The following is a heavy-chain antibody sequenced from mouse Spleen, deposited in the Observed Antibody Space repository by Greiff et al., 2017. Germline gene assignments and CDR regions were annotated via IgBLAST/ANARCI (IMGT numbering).Heavy chain of an antibody. J-gene: IGHJ4*01. D-gene: IGHD2-4*01. CDR3: ARWWITTNYYAMDY. CDR1: GYTFTSYG. CDR2: IYPRSGNT. Sequence: QVQLQQSGAELARPGASVKLSCKASGYTFTSYGISWVKQRTGQGLEWIGEIYPRSGNTYYNEKFKGKATLTADKSSSTAYMELRSLTSEDSAVYFCARWWITTNYYAMDYWGQGTSVTVSS. V-gene: IGHV1-81*01.